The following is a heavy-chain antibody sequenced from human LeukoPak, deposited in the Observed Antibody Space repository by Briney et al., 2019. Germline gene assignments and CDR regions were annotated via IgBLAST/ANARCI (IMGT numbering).Heavy chain of an antibody. CDR2: INPNSGGT. V-gene: IGHV1-2*02. J-gene: IGHJ4*02. Sequence: ASVKVSCKASGYTFTGYYMHWVRQAPGQGLEWMGWINPNSGGTNYAQKFQGRVTMTRDTSISTAYMELSRLRSDDTAVYYCGIVRRQWLVKLDFFVSGGRGTLVTVSS. CDR3: GIVRRQWLVKLDFFVS. D-gene: IGHD6-19*01. CDR1: GYTFTGYY.